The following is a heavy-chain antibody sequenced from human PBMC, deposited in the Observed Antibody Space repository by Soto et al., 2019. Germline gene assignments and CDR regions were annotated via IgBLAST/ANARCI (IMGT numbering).Heavy chain of an antibody. Sequence: ASVKVSCKASGYTFTSYYMHWVRQAPGQGLEWMGIINPSGGSTSYAQKFQGRVTMTRDTSTSTGYMELTSLRSEDTAVYFCASTGEAPEGDESGRGDAFDIWGQGTKVTVSS. V-gene: IGHV1-46*01. D-gene: IGHD1-26*01. CDR3: ASTGEAPEGDESGRGDAFDI. J-gene: IGHJ3*02. CDR2: INPSGGST. CDR1: GYTFTSYY.